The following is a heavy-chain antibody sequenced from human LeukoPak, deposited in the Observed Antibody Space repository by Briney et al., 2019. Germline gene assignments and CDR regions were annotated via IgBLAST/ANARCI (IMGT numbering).Heavy chain of an antibody. D-gene: IGHD1-26*01. CDR2: IDNKDKGYETAT. CDR3: TRDSGTYNWFDP. J-gene: IGHJ5*02. V-gene: IGHV3-73*01. CDR1: GFTFSGSA. Sequence: GGSLRLSCAASGFTFSGSAIHWVRQSSGKGLEWVCQIDNKDKGYETATAYAASVKGRFPISRHDSINTAYLQMKSLKTEDTALYYCTRDSGTYNWFDPWGQGTLVTVSS.